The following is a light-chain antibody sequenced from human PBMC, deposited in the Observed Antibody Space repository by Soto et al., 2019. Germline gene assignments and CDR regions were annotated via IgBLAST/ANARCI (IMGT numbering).Light chain of an antibody. V-gene: IGLV2-14*01. CDR2: EVS. J-gene: IGLJ2*01. CDR3: SSYTSSSTLV. Sequence: QSALTQPASVSGSPGQSNTISCTGTSSDVGGYNYVSWYQQHPGKAPKLMIYEVSNRPSGVSNRFSGSKSGNTASLTISGLQADDEADYYCSSYTSSSTLVFGGGTKLTVL. CDR1: SSDVGGYNY.